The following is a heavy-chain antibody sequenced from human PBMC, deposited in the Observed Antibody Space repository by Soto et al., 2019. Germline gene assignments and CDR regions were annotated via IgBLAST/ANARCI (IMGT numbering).Heavy chain of an antibody. J-gene: IGHJ5*02. D-gene: IGHD6-13*01. CDR3: ARIFGGYSSIQGRLNWFDP. CDR2: IIPILGIA. CDR1: GGTFSSYT. V-gene: IGHV1-69*02. Sequence: QVQLVQSGAEVKKPGSSVKVSCKASGGTFSSYTISWVRQAPGQGLEWMGRIIPILGIANYAQKFQGRVTITADKSTSTAYMELSSLRSEDTAVYYCARIFGGYSSIQGRLNWFDPWGQGTLVTVSS.